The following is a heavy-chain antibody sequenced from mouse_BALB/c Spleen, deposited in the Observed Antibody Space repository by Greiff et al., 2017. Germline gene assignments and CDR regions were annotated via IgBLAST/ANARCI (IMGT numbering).Heavy chain of an antibody. D-gene: IGHD1-1*01. Sequence: EVHLVESGGGLVKPGGSLKLSCAASGFTFSSYTMSWVRQTPEKRLEWVATISSGGSYTYYPDSVKGRFTISRDNAKNNLYLQMSSLKSEDTAMYYCARGGVVALYAMDYWGQGTSVTVSS. CDR3: ARGGVVALYAMDY. J-gene: IGHJ4*01. V-gene: IGHV5-6-4*01. CDR1: GFTFSSYT. CDR2: ISSGGSYT.